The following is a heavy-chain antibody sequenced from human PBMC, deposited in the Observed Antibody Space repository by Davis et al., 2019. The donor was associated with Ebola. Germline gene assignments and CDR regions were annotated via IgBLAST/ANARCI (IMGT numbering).Heavy chain of an antibody. D-gene: IGHD3-9*01. CDR3: ARVGYFDFQTFDY. Sequence: PSETLSLTCAAYGGSFSGYYWSWIRQPPGKGLEWIGEIYHSGSTNYNPSLKSRVTISVDKSKNQFSLKLSSVTAADTAVYYCARVGYFDFQTFDYWGQGTLVTVSS. CDR1: GGSFSGYY. J-gene: IGHJ4*02. V-gene: IGHV4-34*01. CDR2: IYHSGST.